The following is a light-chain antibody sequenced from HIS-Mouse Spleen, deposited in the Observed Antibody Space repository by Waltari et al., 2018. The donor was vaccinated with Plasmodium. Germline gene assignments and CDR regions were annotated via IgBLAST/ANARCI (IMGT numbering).Light chain of an antibody. CDR2: DAS. CDR1: QRISSA. Sequence: AIQLTQSPSSLSASVGDRVSITCRASQRISSALAWYQQKPGKAPKLLIYDASSLESGVPSRFSGSGSGTDFTLTISSLQPEDFATYYCQQFNSYPFTFGPGTKVDIK. V-gene: IGKV1-13*02. CDR3: QQFNSYPFT. J-gene: IGKJ3*01.